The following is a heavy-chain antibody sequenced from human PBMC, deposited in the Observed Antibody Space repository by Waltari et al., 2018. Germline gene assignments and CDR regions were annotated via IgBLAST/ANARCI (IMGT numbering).Heavy chain of an antibody. CDR1: GASFSGHS. D-gene: IGHD3-10*01. CDR2: VNHSGRT. CDR3: ASGRWFGEFLDYDSHYGLDV. V-gene: IGHV4-34*01. Sequence: QVQLQQWGAGLLKPSETLSLTCGVYGASFSGHSWRWIRQSQGKGREWIGEVNHSGRTTDNPSLNTRVTILVDRSKNQFSLKLTSVTAADTAMYYCASGRWFGEFLDYDSHYGLDVWGQGATVTVSS. J-gene: IGHJ6*02.